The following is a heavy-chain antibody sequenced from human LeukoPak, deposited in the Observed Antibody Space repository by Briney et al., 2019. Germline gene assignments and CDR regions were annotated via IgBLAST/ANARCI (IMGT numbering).Heavy chain of an antibody. J-gene: IGHJ3*02. CDR3: ARDLLWELLGANAFDI. CDR1: GFSFSSYR. D-gene: IGHD1-26*01. V-gene: IGHV3-21*01. Sequence: PGGSLRLSCAASGFSFSSYRMNWVRQAPGKGLEWVSSVSNSGDYIHYADSVKGRFTISRDNAKNSLYLQMNSLRAEDTAVYYCARDLLWELLGANAFDIWGQGTMVTVSS. CDR2: VSNSGDYI.